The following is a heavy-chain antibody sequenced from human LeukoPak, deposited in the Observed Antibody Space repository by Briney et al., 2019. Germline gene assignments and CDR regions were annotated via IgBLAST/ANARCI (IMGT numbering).Heavy chain of an antibody. J-gene: IGHJ5*02. CDR1: GGSISSYY. CDR2: IYYSGST. D-gene: IGHD1-1*01. V-gene: IGHV4-59*01. Sequence: PSETLSLTCTVSGGSISSYYWSWIRQPPGKGLEWIGYIYYSGSTNYNPSLKSRVTISVDTSNNQFSLKLSSVTAADTAVYYCAREQKRHRGWFDPWGQGTLVTVSS. CDR3: AREQKRHRGWFDP.